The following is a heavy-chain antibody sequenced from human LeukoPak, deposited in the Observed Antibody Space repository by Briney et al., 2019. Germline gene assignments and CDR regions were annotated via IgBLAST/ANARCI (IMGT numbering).Heavy chain of an antibody. J-gene: IGHJ4*02. D-gene: IGHD4-17*01. Sequence: PSETLSLTCAVYGGSFSGYYWSWIRQPPGKGLEWIGEINHSGSTNYNPSLKSRVTISVDTSKNQFSLKLSSVTAADTAVYYCARSPPKIYGQGFDYWGQGTLVTVSS. V-gene: IGHV4-34*01. CDR3: ARSPPKIYGQGFDY. CDR1: GGSFSGYY. CDR2: INHSGST.